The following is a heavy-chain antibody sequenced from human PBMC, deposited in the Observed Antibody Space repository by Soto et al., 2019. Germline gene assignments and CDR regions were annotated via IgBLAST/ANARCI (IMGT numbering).Heavy chain of an antibody. D-gene: IGHD2-2*01. CDR1: GGSISSYY. J-gene: IGHJ6*02. V-gene: IGHV4-59*01. Sequence: QSQTLSLTCTVSGGSISSYYWSWIRQPPGKGLEWIGNIYYSGSTNYNPSLKSRVTISVDTSKNQFSLKLSSVTAADTAVYYCARQRLVVPAAVTKNYYYYYGMDVWGQGTTVTVSS. CDR2: IYYSGST. CDR3: ARQRLVVPAAVTKNYYYYYGMDV.